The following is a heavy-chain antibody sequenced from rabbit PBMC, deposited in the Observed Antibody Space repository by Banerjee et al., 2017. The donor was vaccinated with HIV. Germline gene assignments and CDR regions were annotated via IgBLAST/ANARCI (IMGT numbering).Heavy chain of an antibody. CDR2: INAGSGRT. CDR3: ARGTSSSAYYSGSLNL. CDR1: GFSFSSGHD. V-gene: IGHV1S45*01. Sequence: QEQLVESGGDLVQPEGSLTLTCTASGFSFSSGHDISWVRQAPGKGLEWIGYINAGSGRTYYANWAKGRFTISKTSSTTVTLQMTSLTVADTATYFCARGTSSSAYYSGSLNLWGQGTLVTVS. D-gene: IGHD1-1*01. J-gene: IGHJ4*01.